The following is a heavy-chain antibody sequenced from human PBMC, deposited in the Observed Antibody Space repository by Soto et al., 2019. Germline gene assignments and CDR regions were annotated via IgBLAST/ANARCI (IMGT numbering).Heavy chain of an antibody. J-gene: IGHJ6*02. CDR3: ARLSXGAESRGLDYYYYGMDV. CDR1: GYSFTSYW. D-gene: IGHD1-26*01. Sequence: GESLKISCKGSGYSFTSYWIGWVRQMPGKGLEWMGIIYPGDSDTRYSPSFQGQVTISADKSISTAYLQWSSLKASDTAMYYCARLSXGAESRGLDYYYYGMDVWGQGTTVTVSS. V-gene: IGHV5-51*01. CDR2: IYPGDSDT.